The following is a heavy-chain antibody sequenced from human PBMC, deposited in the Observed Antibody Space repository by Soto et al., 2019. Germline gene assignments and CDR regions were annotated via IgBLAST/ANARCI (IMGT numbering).Heavy chain of an antibody. CDR1: GYTFTGYY. Sequence: ASVKVSCKASGYTFTGYYMHWVRQAPGQGLEWMGWINPNSGGTNYAQKFQGRVTMTRDTSISTAYMELSRLRSDDTAVYYCAREGQWGYDILNRYYNYYYFDYCGQGPLVTVYS. CDR3: AREGQWGYDILNRYYNYYYFDY. D-gene: IGHD3-9*01. J-gene: IGHJ4*02. CDR2: INPNSGGT. V-gene: IGHV1-2*02.